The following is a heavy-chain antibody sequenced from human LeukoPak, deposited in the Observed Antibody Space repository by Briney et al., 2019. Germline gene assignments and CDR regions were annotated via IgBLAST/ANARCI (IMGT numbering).Heavy chain of an antibody. CDR2: INPNGGGT. V-gene: IGHV1-2*02. CDR1: GYTFTGYY. CDR3: ARTADTAVEPYCFDY. Sequence: ASVKVSCKASGYTFTGYYIHWVRQAPGQGLEWMGWINPNGGGTNYAQKFQGRVTMTRVTSISTAYVELSRLRSDDTAVFYCARTADTAVEPYCFDYWGQGTLVTVSS. D-gene: IGHD5-18*01. J-gene: IGHJ4*02.